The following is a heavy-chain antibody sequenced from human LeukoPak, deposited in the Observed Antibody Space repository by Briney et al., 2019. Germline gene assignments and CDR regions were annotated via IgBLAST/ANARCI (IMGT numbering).Heavy chain of an antibody. J-gene: IGHJ5*02. CDR3: AKEGAVAGSMWFDL. CDR1: GFTFSSYG. V-gene: IGHV3-30*18. CDR2: ASSNGDTT. Sequence: GGSLRLSCAASGFTFSSYGIHWVRQDPDKGLEWVAVASSNGDTTYYADSVKGRFTISRDNSKNTLYVQMNTLRAEDTAVYYCAKEGAVAGSMWFDLWGQGALVIVSS. D-gene: IGHD6-19*01.